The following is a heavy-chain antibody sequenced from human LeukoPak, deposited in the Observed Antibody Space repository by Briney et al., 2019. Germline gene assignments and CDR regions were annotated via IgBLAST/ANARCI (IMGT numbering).Heavy chain of an antibody. CDR3: ARTTEGGYSYGYFYYYMDV. D-gene: IGHD5-18*01. V-gene: IGHV1-46*01. CDR1: GYTFTSYY. J-gene: IGHJ6*03. CDR2: INPSGGST. Sequence: GASVKVSCKASGYTFTSYYMHWVRQAPGQGLEWMGIINPSGGSTSYAQKFQGRVTMTRDMSTSTVYMELSSLRSEDTAVYYCARTTEGGYSYGYFYYYMDVWGKGTTVTISS.